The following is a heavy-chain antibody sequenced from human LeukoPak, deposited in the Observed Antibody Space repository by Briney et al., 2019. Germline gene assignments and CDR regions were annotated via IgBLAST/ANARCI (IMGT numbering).Heavy chain of an antibody. CDR3: ARVSIAARRDYYYYMDV. CDR1: GYTFTGYY. D-gene: IGHD6-6*01. V-gene: IGHV1-2*02. CDR2: INPNSGGT. Sequence: GASVKVSFKASGYTFTGYYMHWVRQAPGQGLEWMGWINPNSGGTNYSQKFQGRVTMTRDTSISTAYMELSRLRSDDTAVYYCARVSIAARRDYYYYMDVWGKGTTVTVSS. J-gene: IGHJ6*03.